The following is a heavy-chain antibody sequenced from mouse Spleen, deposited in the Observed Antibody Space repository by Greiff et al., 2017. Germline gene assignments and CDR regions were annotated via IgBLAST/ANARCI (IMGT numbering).Heavy chain of an antibody. V-gene: IGHV1S81*02. Sequence: QVQLQQPGAELVKPGASVKLSCKASGYTFTSYWMHWVKQRPGQGLEWIGEINPSNGRTNYNEKFKSKATLTVDKSASTAYMQLKSLTSDDSAVYYCACYYGDFHFDHWGQGTTLTVSS. J-gene: IGHJ2*01. D-gene: IGHD2-13*01. CDR3: ACYYGDFHFDH. CDR2: INPSNGRT. CDR1: GYTFTSYW.